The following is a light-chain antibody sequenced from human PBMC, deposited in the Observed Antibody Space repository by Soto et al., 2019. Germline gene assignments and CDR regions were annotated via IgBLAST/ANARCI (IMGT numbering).Light chain of an antibody. CDR3: QQSYSTLRT. CDR1: QSISTY. J-gene: IGKJ1*01. V-gene: IGKV1-39*01. Sequence: DLQMTQSPSSLSASVGDRVTITCRASQSISTYLNWYQQKPGKAPKLLIYAASNLQSGVPSRFSGSGSGTAFTLTISSLQPEDFATYYCQQSYSTLRTFGQGTKVEIK. CDR2: AAS.